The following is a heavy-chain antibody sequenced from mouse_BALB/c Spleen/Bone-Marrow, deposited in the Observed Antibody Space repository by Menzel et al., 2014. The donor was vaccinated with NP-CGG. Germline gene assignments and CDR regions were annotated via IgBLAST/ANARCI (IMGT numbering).Heavy chain of an antibody. V-gene: IGHV7-3*02. CDR2: IRHKANGITT. CDR3: TGKKYGYAMDY. D-gene: IGHD1-1*01. CDR1: GFTFTAYY. J-gene: IGHJ4*01. Sequence: EVKLMESGGGLVQPGGSLKLSCTASGFTFTAYYMSWVRQPPGKGLEWLCFIRHKANGITTEYSVSVKGRFTICRDNFQSILYPQKNTVRAEGSATYYCTGKKYGYAMDYWGQGTSVTVSS.